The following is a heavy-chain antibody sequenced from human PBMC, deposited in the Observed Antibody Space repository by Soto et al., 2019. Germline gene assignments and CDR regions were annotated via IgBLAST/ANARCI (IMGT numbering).Heavy chain of an antibody. D-gene: IGHD3-9*01. V-gene: IGHV3-9*01. J-gene: IGHJ4*02. CDR1: GFTLDDYA. CDR2: ISWNSGSI. Sequence: EVQLVESGGGLVQPGRSLRLSCAASGFTLDDYAMHWVRQAPGKGLEWVSGISWNSGSIGYADSVKGRFTISRDNANNPRYLQMNSLRDEETALYDGAKAFEPHLALFDYWWQGTLVTVSA. CDR3: AKAFEPHLALFDY.